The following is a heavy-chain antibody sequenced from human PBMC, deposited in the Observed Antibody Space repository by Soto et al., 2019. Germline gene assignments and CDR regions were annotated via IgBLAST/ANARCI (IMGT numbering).Heavy chain of an antibody. D-gene: IGHD3-10*01. CDR1: GCTFTSYA. CDR2: INAGNGNT. CDR3: ARGPVRGVNNWLDP. J-gene: IGHJ5*02. V-gene: IGHV1-3*01. Sequence: GASAKVSCKASGCTFTSYAIHWVRQAPVQSLEWMGWINAGNGNTKYSQKFQGRVTITRDTSASTAYMELSSLRSEDTAVCYCARGPVRGVNNWLDPWGQGTMVTVSS.